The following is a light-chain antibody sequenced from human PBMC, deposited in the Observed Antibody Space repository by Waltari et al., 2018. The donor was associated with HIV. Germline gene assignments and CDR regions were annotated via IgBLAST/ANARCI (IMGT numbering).Light chain of an antibody. Sequence: SALTQPPSASGSPGQSVTLPCTGPNSYIGTYHYVSSYQQHPGKAPKFVISEVTKRPSGVSDRFSGSKSGNTAFLTVSGLQAEDEADYYCSSFANRDGFYVLFGGGTRLTVL. V-gene: IGLV2-8*01. CDR1: NSYIGTYHY. CDR3: SSFANRDGFYVL. J-gene: IGLJ2*01. CDR2: EVT.